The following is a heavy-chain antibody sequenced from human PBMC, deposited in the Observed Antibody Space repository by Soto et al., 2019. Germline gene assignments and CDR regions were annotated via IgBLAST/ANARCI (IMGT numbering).Heavy chain of an antibody. V-gene: IGHV3-11*04. D-gene: IGHD2-2*01. Sequence: AGTLSLTCTASGVTISSYYLSWVRQPPGKGLEWIADINCSGSSKYYADSVKGRFTISRDNAKNSLYLQMNSLRAEDSAVYYWATEPATPKNDFDYWGQGTLVTVSS. CDR2: INCSGSSK. J-gene: IGHJ4*02. CDR1: GVTISSYY. CDR3: ATEPATPKNDFDY.